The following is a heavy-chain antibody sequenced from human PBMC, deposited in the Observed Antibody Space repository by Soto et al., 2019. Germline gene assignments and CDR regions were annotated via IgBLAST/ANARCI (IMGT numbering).Heavy chain of an antibody. CDR1: GYSISSGYY. J-gene: IGHJ4*02. Sequence: SETLSLTCAVSGYSISSGYYWGWLRQPPGKGLEWIGSIYHGGSTYYNPSLNSRVTLSIDMTNNHVSLILNSVTAADTAVYFCAKLSAGINQPTLTTVMTVLDFWGRGVLVTVSS. D-gene: IGHD2-21*02. CDR3: AKLSAGINQPTLTTVMTVLDF. CDR2: IYHGGST. V-gene: IGHV4-38-2*01.